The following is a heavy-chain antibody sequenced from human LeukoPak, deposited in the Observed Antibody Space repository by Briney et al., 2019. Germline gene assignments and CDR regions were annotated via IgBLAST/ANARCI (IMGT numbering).Heavy chain of an antibody. CDR3: ARDSTWIQYDNDAFDI. V-gene: IGHV4-39*07. J-gene: IGHJ3*02. Sequence: PSETLSLTCTVSGGSISSSSYYWGWIRQPPGKGLEWIGSIYYSGSTYYNPSLKSRVTISVDTSKNQFSLKLSSVTAADTAVYYCARDSTWIQYDNDAFDIWGQGTMVTVSS. D-gene: IGHD5-18*01. CDR2: IYYSGST. CDR1: GGSISSSSYY.